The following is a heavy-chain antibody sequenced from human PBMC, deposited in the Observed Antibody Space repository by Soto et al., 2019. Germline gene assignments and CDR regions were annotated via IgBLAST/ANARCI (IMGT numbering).Heavy chain of an antibody. J-gene: IGHJ5*02. CDR3: AREHLYGDYNWFDP. CDR2: IYHSGST. V-gene: IGHV4-30-2*01. D-gene: IGHD4-17*01. CDR1: GGSISSSSYY. Sequence: SETLSLTCTVSGGSISSSSYYWSWIRQPPGKGLEWIGYIYHSGSTYYNPSLKSRVTISVDRSKNQFSLKLSSVTAADTAVYYCAREHLYGDYNWFDPWGQGTLVTVSS.